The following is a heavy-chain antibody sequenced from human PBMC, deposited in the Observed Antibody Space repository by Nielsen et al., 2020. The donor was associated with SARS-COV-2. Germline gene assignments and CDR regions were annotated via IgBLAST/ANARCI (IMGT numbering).Heavy chain of an antibody. Sequence: WIRQPPGKGLEYVSAISSNGGSTYYADSVKGRFTISRDNSKNTLYLQMSSLRSEDTAVYYCARTYYYDSSGYYYPPDYWGQGTLVTVSS. CDR3: ARTYYYDSSGYYYPPDY. CDR2: ISSNGGST. J-gene: IGHJ4*02. D-gene: IGHD3-22*01. V-gene: IGHV3-64*04.